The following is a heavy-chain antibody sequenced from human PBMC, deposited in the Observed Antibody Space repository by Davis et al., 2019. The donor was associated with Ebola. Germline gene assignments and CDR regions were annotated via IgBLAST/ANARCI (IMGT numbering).Heavy chain of an antibody. J-gene: IGHJ5*02. Sequence: MPSETLSLTCTVSGCSISSGGYYWTWIRQHPGKGLEWIVYIYYSGSTNYNPSLKSRVTISLDTSKNQFSLKLSSVTAADTAVYYCAGVSSTVTTGWFDPWGQGTLVTVSS. CDR2: IYYSGST. V-gene: IGHV4-31*03. CDR3: AGVSSTVTTGWFDP. CDR1: GCSISSGGYY. D-gene: IGHD4-17*01.